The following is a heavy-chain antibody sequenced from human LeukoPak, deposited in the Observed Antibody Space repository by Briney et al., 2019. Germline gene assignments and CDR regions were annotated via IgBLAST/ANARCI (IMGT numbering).Heavy chain of an antibody. D-gene: IGHD1-1*01. CDR2: ISCGGTNT. J-gene: IGHJ4*02. Sequence: GGSLRLSCAASGLTFSNYGMRWVRQAPGKGLQWVSAISCGGTNTYYADSVRGRFTISRDNSKNMLYLQVNSLRAEDTAVYYCAKMNGYFEYWGQGALVPVSS. CDR1: GLTFSNYG. CDR3: AKMNGYFEY. V-gene: IGHV3-23*01.